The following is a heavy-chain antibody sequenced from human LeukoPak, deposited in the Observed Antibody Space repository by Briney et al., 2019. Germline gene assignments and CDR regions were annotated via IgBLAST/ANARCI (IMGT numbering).Heavy chain of an antibody. V-gene: IGHV3-30-3*01. CDR2: ISYDGSNK. J-gene: IGHJ4*02. D-gene: IGHD7-27*01. CDR1: GFTFSSYA. CDR3: TRGPRNWGFDY. Sequence: GRSLRLSCAASGFTFSSYAMHWVRQAPGKGLEWVAVISYDGSNKYYADSVKGRFTIPTDTSTSTAYMELRSLRSDDTAVYYCTRGPRNWGFDYWGQGTLVTVSS.